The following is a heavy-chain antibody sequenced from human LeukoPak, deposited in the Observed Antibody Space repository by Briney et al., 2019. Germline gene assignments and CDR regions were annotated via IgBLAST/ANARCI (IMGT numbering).Heavy chain of an antibody. J-gene: IGHJ4*02. D-gene: IGHD3-10*01. Sequence: GGSLRLSCAASGFTFNTYNMNWVRQAPGKGLEWVSYISNSGSTVYYADSVKGRFTISRDNAKNSLYLQMNSLRAEDTAIYYCVRDTRSGSFFDYWGQGTLVTVSS. V-gene: IGHV3-48*04. CDR1: GFTFNTYN. CDR3: VRDTRSGSFFDY. CDR2: ISNSGSTV.